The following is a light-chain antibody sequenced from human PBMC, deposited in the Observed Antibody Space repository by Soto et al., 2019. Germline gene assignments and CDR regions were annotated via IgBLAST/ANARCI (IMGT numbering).Light chain of an antibody. CDR1: QSVLYSSNNKNY. CDR2: WAS. Sequence: IVMTQSPDSLAVSLGERATINCKSSQSVLYSSNNKNYLAWYQQKPGQSPKLLIYWASTRESGVPDRFSGRGSGTDFTLTSSRLQAEDVAVYYCQQYYSTPPYTFGQGTKLEIK. J-gene: IGKJ2*01. CDR3: QQYYSTPPYT. V-gene: IGKV4-1*01.